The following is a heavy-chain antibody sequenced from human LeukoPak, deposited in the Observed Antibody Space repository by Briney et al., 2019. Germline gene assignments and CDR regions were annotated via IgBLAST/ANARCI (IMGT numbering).Heavy chain of an antibody. D-gene: IGHD2-8*02. CDR1: GGSITSRSFY. V-gene: IGHV4-39*01. J-gene: IGHJ4*02. Sequence: SETLSFTCIVSGGSITSRSFYWGWIRQPPGKGLEWIGSIYYSGTTHYNPSLKSRATLSVDTSKNQFSLNLSSVTAPDTAVYYCARHAWVGRTGFDYWGRGTLVTVSS. CDR3: ARHAWVGRTGFDY. CDR2: IYYSGTT.